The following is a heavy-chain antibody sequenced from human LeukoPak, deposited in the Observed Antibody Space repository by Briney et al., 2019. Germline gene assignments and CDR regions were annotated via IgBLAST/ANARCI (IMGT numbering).Heavy chain of an antibody. CDR1: GFTFSNYA. CDR3: AKNELWFGEGGYYGMDV. V-gene: IGHV3-23*01. Sequence: GGSLRLSCAASGFTFSNYAMSWVRQAPGKGLQWVSAISGRGITTYYADSVKGRLTISRDNSKNTLYLQMNGLRAEDTALYYCAKNELWFGEGGYYGMDVWGQGTTVTVSS. J-gene: IGHJ6*02. CDR2: ISGRGITT. D-gene: IGHD3-10*01.